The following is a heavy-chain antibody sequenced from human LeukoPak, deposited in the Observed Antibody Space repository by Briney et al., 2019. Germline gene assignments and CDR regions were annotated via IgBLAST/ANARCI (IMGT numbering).Heavy chain of an antibody. Sequence: SETLSLTCTVSGGSISSYYWSWLRQPPGKGLEWIGYIYYSGSTNYNPSLKSRVTISVDTSKNQFSLKLSSVTAADTAVYYCAKGRGSSSGKIDYWGQGTLVTVSS. V-gene: IGHV4-59*01. CDR1: GGSISSYY. J-gene: IGHJ4*02. CDR3: AKGRGSSSGKIDY. D-gene: IGHD6-6*01. CDR2: IYYSGST.